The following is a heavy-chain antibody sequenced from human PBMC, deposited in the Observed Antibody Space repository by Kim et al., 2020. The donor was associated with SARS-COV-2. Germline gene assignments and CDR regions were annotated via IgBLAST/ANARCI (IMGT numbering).Heavy chain of an antibody. Sequence: SETLSLTCTVSGGSVSSGSYYWSWIRQPPGKGLEWIGYIYYSGSTNYNPSLKSRVTISVDTSKNQFSLKLSSVTAADTAVYYCARDLVYSSSLGVDVWG. J-gene: IGHJ6*02. CDR1: GGSVSSGSYY. D-gene: IGHD6-6*01. V-gene: IGHV4-61*01. CDR2: IYYSGST. CDR3: ARDLVYSSSLGVDV.